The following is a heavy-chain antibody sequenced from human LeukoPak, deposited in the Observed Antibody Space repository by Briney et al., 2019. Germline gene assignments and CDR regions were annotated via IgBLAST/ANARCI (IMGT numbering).Heavy chain of an antibody. CDR3: ARGTAMVTPGSMRFYYFDY. J-gene: IGHJ4*02. CDR1: GGSISSYY. D-gene: IGHD5-18*01. CDR2: IYTSGST. Sequence: PSETLSLTCTVSGGSISSYYWSWIRQPAGKGLEWIGRIYTSGSTNYNPSLKSRVTMSVDTSKNQFSLKLSSVTAADTAVYYCARGTAMVTPGSMRFYYFDYWGQGTLVTVSS. V-gene: IGHV4-4*07.